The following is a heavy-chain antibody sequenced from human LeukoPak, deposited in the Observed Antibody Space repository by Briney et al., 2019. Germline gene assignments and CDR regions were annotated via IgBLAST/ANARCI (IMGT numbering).Heavy chain of an antibody. CDR1: GFTFDDYA. CDR2: ISWNRGSI. D-gene: IGHD2-2*01. J-gene: IGHJ4*02. CDR3: AKSCSSTSCPIDY. Sequence: PGGSLRLSCAASGFTFDDYAMHWVRQAPGKGLEWVSGISWNRGSIGYADSVKGRFTISRDNAKNSLYMQMNSLRAEDTALYYCAKSCSSTSCPIDYWGQGTLVTVSS. V-gene: IGHV3-9*01.